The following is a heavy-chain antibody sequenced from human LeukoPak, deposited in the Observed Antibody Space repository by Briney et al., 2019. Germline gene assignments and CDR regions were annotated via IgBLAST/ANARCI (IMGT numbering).Heavy chain of an antibody. CDR1: GFTSTTAW. D-gene: IGHD6-13*01. Sequence: GGSLRLSCAISGFTSTTAWMTWVRQAPGKGLEWVSAISGSGGSTYYADSVKGRFTISRDNSKNTLYLQMSSLRAEDTAVYYCAKGASSSWFYWGQGTLVTVSS. J-gene: IGHJ4*02. V-gene: IGHV3-23*01. CDR2: ISGSGGST. CDR3: AKGASSSWFY.